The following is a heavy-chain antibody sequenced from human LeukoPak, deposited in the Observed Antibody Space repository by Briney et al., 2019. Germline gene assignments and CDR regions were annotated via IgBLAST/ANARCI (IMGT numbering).Heavy chain of an antibody. Sequence: GRSLRLSCAASGFTFSTYGMQWVRKAPGKGLEGGAIIWFEGSIKYYADSVKGRFTISRDNSKNILYLQMNSLRAEDTAVYYCARVGCTGGNCNPYHYYGMDVWGQGTTVTVSS. CDR1: GFTFSTYG. CDR3: ARVGCTGGNCNPYHYYGMDV. J-gene: IGHJ6*02. D-gene: IGHD2-15*01. V-gene: IGHV3-33*01. CDR2: IWFEGSIK.